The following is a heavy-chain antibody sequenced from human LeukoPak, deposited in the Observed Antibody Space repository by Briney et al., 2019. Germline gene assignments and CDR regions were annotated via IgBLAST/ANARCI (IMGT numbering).Heavy chain of an antibody. Sequence: SETLSLTCTDPGGSISSYNWSWIRQPAGEGLEWIGRIYTRGSTNYNPSLKRQFTMSVETAKNQFARKLSSVTAADAAVYYCAREHDLWSDACDIWGQGTMVSVFS. D-gene: IGHD3-3*01. CDR3: AREHDLWSDACDI. V-gene: IGHV4-4*07. CDR1: GGSISSYN. J-gene: IGHJ3*02. CDR2: IYTRGST.